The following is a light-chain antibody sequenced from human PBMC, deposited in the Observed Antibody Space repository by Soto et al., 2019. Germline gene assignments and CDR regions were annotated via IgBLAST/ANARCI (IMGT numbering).Light chain of an antibody. V-gene: IGKV1-39*01. CDR2: AAS. CDR3: LQHRSYPLT. J-gene: IGKJ4*01. Sequence: DIQMTQSPSSLSASVEDRVIITCRASQSISNHLNWYQQKPGKAPKLLIFAASSLQSGVPPRFSGSRSGPDFTLTISSLQPEDFATYYGLQHRSYPLTFGGGTKVEIK. CDR1: QSISNH.